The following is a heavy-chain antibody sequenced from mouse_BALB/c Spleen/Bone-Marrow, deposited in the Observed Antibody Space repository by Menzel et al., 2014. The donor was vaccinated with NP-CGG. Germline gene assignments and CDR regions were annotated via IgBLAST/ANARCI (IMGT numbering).Heavy chain of an antibody. CDR1: GFTFSSYA. Sequence: EVQRVESGGGLVKPGGSLKLSCAASGFTFSSYAMSWVRQTPEKRLEWVATISSGGSYTYYPDSVKGRFTISRDNAKNTLCLQMSSLRSEDTAMYYCARHCYGSSYYFDYWGQGTTLTVSS. V-gene: IGHV5-9-3*01. D-gene: IGHD1-1*01. J-gene: IGHJ2*01. CDR3: ARHCYGSSYYFDY. CDR2: ISSGGSYT.